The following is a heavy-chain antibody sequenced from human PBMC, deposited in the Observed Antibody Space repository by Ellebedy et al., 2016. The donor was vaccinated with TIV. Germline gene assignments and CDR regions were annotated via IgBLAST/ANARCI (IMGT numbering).Heavy chain of an antibody. J-gene: IGHJ5*02. V-gene: IGHV4-39*01. CDR2: IYHSGRT. D-gene: IGHD3-10*01. CDR3: ARWFGELLYVRWFDP. Sequence: SETLSLTCTVSGASMSSSSSYWGWIRQPPGKGLEWIGSIYHSGRTFYKPSLKSRLTISVDTSKNQFSLKLTSATAADTAVYYCARWFGELLYVRWFDPWGQGTLVTVSS. CDR1: GASMSSSSSY.